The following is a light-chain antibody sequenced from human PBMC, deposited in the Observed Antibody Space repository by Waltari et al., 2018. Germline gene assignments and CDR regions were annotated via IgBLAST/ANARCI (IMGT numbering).Light chain of an antibody. Sequence: EMVMTQSPATLSVFPGERATLSCRASQSIRSNLAWYQHKPGQAPRLLIYGASTRATGIPARFSGSGSGTEFTLTISSLQSEDFAVYFCQQYYNWLGTFGQGTKVEIK. CDR1: QSIRSN. CDR3: QQYYNWLGT. CDR2: GAS. J-gene: IGKJ1*01. V-gene: IGKV3-15*01.